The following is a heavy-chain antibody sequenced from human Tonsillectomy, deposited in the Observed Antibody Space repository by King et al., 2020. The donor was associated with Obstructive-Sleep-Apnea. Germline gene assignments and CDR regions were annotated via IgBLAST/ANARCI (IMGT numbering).Heavy chain of an antibody. Sequence: VQLQESGPGLVKPSETLSLTCTVSGGSINNYYWSWIRQPPGKGLEWIGYIYYIGTTNYNPSLKSRVTISLDTSKTQFSLKLSSVTAADTAVYYCATGGYCSSTSCLGDYWGQGTLVTVSS. CDR2: IYYIGTT. V-gene: IGHV4-59*08. D-gene: IGHD2-2*01. CDR3: ATGGYCSSTSCLGDY. CDR1: GGSINNYY. J-gene: IGHJ4*02.